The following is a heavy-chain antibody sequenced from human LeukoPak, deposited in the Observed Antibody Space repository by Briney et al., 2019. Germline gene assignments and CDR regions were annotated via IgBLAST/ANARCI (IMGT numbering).Heavy chain of an antibody. CDR3: ARGLYDISPRAFDI. CDR1: GDSISSGSYY. J-gene: IGHJ3*02. D-gene: IGHD3-9*01. CDR2: IYYSGST. Sequence: PSETLSLTCTVSGDSISSGSYYWSWIRQPPGKGLEWIGYIYYSGSTNYNPSLKSRVTISVDTSKNQFSLKLSSVTAADTAVYYCARGLYDISPRAFDIWGQGTMVTVSS. V-gene: IGHV4-61*01.